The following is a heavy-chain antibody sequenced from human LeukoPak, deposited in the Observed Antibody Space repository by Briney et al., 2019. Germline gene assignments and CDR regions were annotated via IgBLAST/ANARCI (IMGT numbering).Heavy chain of an antibody. D-gene: IGHD3-10*01. CDR2: IWYDGSNK. Sequence: GGSLRLSCAASGFTFSSYGMHWVRQAPGKGLEWVAVIWYDGSNKYYADSVKGRFTISRDNSKNTLYLQMNSLRAEDTAVYYCARDPFQRSMVRGAPTYFDYWGQGTLVTVSS. V-gene: IGHV3-33*01. CDR3: ARDPFQRSMVRGAPTYFDY. CDR1: GFTFSSYG. J-gene: IGHJ4*02.